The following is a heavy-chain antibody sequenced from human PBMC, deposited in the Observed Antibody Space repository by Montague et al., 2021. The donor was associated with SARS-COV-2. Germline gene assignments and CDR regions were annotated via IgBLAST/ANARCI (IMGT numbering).Heavy chain of an antibody. CDR2: ISSSSSYT. J-gene: IGHJ6*02. CDR1: GFTFSDYY. Sequence: SLRLSCAASGFTFSDYYMSWIRQAPGKGLEWVSYISSSSSYTNYADSVKGRSTISRDNAKNSLYLQMNSLRAEDTAVYYCARDLASYGDQYYYYGMDVWGQGTTVTVSS. V-gene: IGHV3-11*06. CDR3: ARDLASYGDQYYYYGMDV. D-gene: IGHD4-17*01.